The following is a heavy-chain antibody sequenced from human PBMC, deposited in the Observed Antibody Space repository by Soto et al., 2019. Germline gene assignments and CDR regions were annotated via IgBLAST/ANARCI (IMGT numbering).Heavy chain of an antibody. CDR2: INPIVSMS. Sequence: QVQLVQSGTEVKKPGSSVKVSCKASGDTFSFYTINWVRQAPGLGLEWVGRINPIVSMSNYAQKFQGRVSMTAYKCTSTAYMELRSLRSDDTAMYFCAASYGSGYRAFDYWGQGALVIVSS. CDR1: GDTFSFYT. CDR3: AASYGSGYRAFDY. J-gene: IGHJ4*02. V-gene: IGHV1-69*02. D-gene: IGHD3-10*01.